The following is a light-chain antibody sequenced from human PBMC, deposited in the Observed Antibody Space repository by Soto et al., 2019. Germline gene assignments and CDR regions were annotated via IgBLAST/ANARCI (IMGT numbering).Light chain of an antibody. V-gene: IGLV2-14*01. Sequence: QSALTQPASVSGSPGQSITISCTGTSSDVGAYNSVSWYQQHPGIAPKLMIYEVSNRPSGISNRFSGSKSGNTASLTISGLPAEDEADYYCSSYTSSNSWVFGGGIKLTVL. CDR1: SSDVGAYNS. J-gene: IGLJ3*02. CDR2: EVS. CDR3: SSYTSSNSWV.